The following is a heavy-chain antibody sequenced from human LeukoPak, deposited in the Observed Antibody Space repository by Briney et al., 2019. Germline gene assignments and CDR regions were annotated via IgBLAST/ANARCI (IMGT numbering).Heavy chain of an antibody. V-gene: IGHV1-2*02. Sequence: ASVKVSCKASGYTFTGYYTHWVRQAPGQGLEWMGWINPNSGGTNYAQKFQGRVTMTRDTSISTAYMELSRLRSDDTAVYYCARDPLLLWFGELSKTYFDYWGQGTLVTVSS. CDR1: GYTFTGYY. CDR3: ARDPLLLWFGELSKTYFDY. CDR2: INPNSGGT. D-gene: IGHD3-10*01. J-gene: IGHJ4*02.